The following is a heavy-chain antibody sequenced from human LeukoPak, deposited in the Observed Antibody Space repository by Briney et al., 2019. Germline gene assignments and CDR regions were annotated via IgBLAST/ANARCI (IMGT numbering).Heavy chain of an antibody. CDR2: IRYDGSNK. D-gene: IGHD3-10*01. CDR1: GFTFSSYG. V-gene: IGHV3-30*02. J-gene: IGHJ4*02. CDR3: ARDRIFPDGSGTFS. Sequence: SGGSLRLSCAASGFTFSSYGMHWVRQAPGKGLEWVAFIRYDGSNKYYADSVKGRFTISRDNSKNTLYLQMNSLRAEDTAVYYCARDRIFPDGSGTFSWGQGTLVTVSS.